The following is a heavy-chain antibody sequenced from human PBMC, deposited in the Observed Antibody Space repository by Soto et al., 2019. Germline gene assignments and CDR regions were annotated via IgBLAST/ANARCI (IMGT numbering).Heavy chain of an antibody. V-gene: IGHV3-49*03. D-gene: IGHD2-15*01. CDR2: IRSKAYGGTT. CDR1: GFTFGDYA. Sequence: GGSLRLSCTASGFTFGDYAMSWFRQAPGKGLEWVGFIRSKAYGGTTEYAASVKGRFTISRDDSKSIAYLQMNSLKTKDTAVYHCTRGRGSGGSVFWGQGTLVTVSS. CDR3: TRGRGSGGSVF. J-gene: IGHJ4*02.